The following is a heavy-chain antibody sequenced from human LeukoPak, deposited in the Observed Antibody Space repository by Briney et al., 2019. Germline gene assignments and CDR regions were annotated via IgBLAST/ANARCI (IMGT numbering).Heavy chain of an antibody. CDR1: GGSFSGYY. V-gene: IGHV4-34*01. D-gene: IGHD3-22*01. CDR2: INHSGST. Sequence: SETLSLTCAVYGGSFSGYYWSWIRQPPGKGLEWIGEINHSGSTNYNPSLKSRVTISVDTSKNQFSLKLSPVTAADTAVYYCARGRGYYDSSGCDYWGQGTLVTVSS. CDR3: ARGRGYYDSSGCDY. J-gene: IGHJ4*02.